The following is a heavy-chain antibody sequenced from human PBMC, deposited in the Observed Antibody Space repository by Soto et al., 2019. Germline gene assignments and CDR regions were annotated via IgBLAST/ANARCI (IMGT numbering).Heavy chain of an antibody. D-gene: IGHD3-22*01. CDR1: GFTLSDHY. J-gene: IGHJ3*02. CDR2: IGSRTSDI. V-gene: IGHV3-21*01. CDR3: VRDYYDTSGYPNTFDM. Sequence: GGSLRLSCAGSGFTLSDHYIDWVRQAPGKGLEWVSFIGSRTSDIYYADSVKGRFTISRDNAKNSLYLDLTRLRAEDTAVYFCVRDYYDTSGYPNTFDMWGQGTMVTVSS.